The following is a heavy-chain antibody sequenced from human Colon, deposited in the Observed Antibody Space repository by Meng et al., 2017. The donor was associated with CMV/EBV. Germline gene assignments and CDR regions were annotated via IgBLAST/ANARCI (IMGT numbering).Heavy chain of an antibody. Sequence: GESLKISCAASGFTFDDYGINWVRQAPGKGLEWVSFINWDGGLTRYADSVKGRFTISRDNAKNSVFLQMNSLRNEDTGVYYCARDLTTDYNYYYGMDVWGHGTTVTVSS. D-gene: IGHD1-14*01. CDR1: GFTFDDYG. CDR3: ARDLTTDYNYYYGMDV. J-gene: IGHJ6*02. CDR2: INWDGGLT. V-gene: IGHV3-20*04.